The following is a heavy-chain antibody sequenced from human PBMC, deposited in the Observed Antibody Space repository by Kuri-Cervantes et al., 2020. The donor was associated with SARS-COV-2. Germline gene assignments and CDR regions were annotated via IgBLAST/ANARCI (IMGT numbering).Heavy chain of an antibody. CDR3: ARQASLVDDAFDI. Sequence: GSLRLSCTVSGGSISSSSYYWGWIRQPPGKGLEWIGSIYYSGSTYYNPSLKSRVTISVDTSKNQFSLKLSSVTAADTAVYYCARQASLVDDAFDIWGQGTMVTVSS. CDR2: IYYSGST. J-gene: IGHJ3*02. V-gene: IGHV4-39*01. D-gene: IGHD2-15*01. CDR1: GGSISSSSYY.